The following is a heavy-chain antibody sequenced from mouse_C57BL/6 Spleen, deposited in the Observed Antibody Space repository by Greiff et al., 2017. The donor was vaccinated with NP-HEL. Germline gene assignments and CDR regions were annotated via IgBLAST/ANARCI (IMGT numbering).Heavy chain of an antibody. CDR2: IYPRSGNT. D-gene: IGHD6-1*01. J-gene: IGHJ4*01. CDR1: GYTFTSYG. CDR3: ARRELLYYAMDY. V-gene: IGHV1-81*01. Sequence: VQLQQSGAELARPGASVKLSCKASGYTFTSYGISWVKQRTGQGLEWIGEIYPRSGNTYYNEKFKGKTTLTADKSSSTAYMELRSLTSEDSAVYVCARRELLYYAMDYWGQGTSVTVSS.